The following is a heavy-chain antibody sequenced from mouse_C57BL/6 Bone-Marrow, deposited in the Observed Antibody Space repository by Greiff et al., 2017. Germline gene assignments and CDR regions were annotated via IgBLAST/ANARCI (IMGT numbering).Heavy chain of an antibody. V-gene: IGHV14-4*01. Sequence: VQLQQSGAELVRPGASVKLSCTASGFNIKDDYMHWVKQRPEQGLEWIGWIDPENGDTEYASKFQGKATITADTSSNTAYLQLSSLTSEDTAVYYWTFYYGSSRYAYWGQGTLVTVSA. D-gene: IGHD1-1*01. CDR1: GFNIKDDY. CDR3: TFYYGSSRYAY. J-gene: IGHJ3*01. CDR2: IDPENGDT.